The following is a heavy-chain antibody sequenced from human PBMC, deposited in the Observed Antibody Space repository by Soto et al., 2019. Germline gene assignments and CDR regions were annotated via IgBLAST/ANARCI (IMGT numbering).Heavy chain of an antibody. CDR3: ARDRLRYNWNDFPYYYYGMDV. CDR1: GFTFSSYA. Sequence: QVQLVESGGGVVQPGRSLRLSWAASGFTFSSYAMHWVRRARGKGLEWVAVISYDGSNKYYADSVKGRFTISRDNSKNTLYLQMNSLRAEDTAVYYCARDRLRYNWNDFPYYYYGMDVWGQGTTVTVSS. CDR2: ISYDGSNK. V-gene: IGHV3-30-3*01. J-gene: IGHJ6*02. D-gene: IGHD1-1*01.